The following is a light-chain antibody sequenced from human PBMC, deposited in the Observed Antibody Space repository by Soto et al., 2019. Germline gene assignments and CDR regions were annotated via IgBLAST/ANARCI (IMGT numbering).Light chain of an antibody. J-gene: IGKJ4*01. Sequence: EIVLTQSPATLSLSPGERVTLSCRASQSVSSHLTWYQHKPGQAPRLLIYDASSRATGIPASISGSGSGTDFTLAISGLEPEDFEVCNCQQRTNWRLTFGGGTKVEIQ. CDR2: DAS. CDR1: QSVSSH. V-gene: IGKV3-11*01. CDR3: QQRTNWRLT.